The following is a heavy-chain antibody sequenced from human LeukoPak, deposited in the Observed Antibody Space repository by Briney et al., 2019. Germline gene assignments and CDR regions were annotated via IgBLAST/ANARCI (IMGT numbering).Heavy chain of an antibody. CDR2: ISYDGSTR. J-gene: IGHJ4*02. D-gene: IGHD3-3*01. Sequence: GGSLRLSCAASGFTFSSYAIHWVRQAPGKGLEWVALISYDGSTRYSTDSVKGRFTISRDNSKNTLYLQMNSLRPEDTAVYYCAGHFGAWHYFDYWGQGTLVTVSS. CDR1: GFTFSSYA. CDR3: AGHFGAWHYFDY. V-gene: IGHV3-30*04.